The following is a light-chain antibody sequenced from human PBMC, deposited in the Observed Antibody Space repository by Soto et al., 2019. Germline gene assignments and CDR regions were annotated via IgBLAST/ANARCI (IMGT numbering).Light chain of an antibody. CDR2: EVS. J-gene: IGLJ1*01. V-gene: IGLV2-8*01. CDR3: ISYAGSNNYV. CDR1: SSDVGGYSS. Sequence: QSVLTQPPSASGSPGQSVTISCTGTSSDVGGYSSVAWFQHHPGKAPKLMIYEVSKRPSGVPDRFSGSKSGNTASLTVSGLQDEDEADYYCISYAGSNNYVFGTGTKLTVL.